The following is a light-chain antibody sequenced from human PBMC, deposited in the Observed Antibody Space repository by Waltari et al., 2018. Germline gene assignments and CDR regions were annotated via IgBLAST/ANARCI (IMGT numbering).Light chain of an antibody. J-gene: IGLJ2*01. CDR3: YSKDTDGGSQGK. Sequence: YDLTQPPTVSVSPGQTAAINCSGDGCHKHYTFCYQQNSGQAPVLVMYDDNKRPPGIPGRFSGSSAGTVATLTITGAQVDDEADHYCYSKDTDGGSQGKIGGGTKLTVL. CDR1: GCHKHY. V-gene: IGLV3-10*01. CDR2: DDN.